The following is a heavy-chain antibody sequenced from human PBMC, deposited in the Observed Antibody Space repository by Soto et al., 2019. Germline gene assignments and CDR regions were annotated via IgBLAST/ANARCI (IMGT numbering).Heavy chain of an antibody. CDR3: ATSFRYFDN. Sequence: GGSLRLSCAGSGFTPTTTPLSWVRQPPGKGLEWVTTISGTASRTYYVDSVKGRFFISRDNSKDTVNLQMNNLTLDDTAVYYCATSFRYFDNWGQGTRVTVSS. CDR1: GFTPTTTP. D-gene: IGHD3-9*01. J-gene: IGHJ4*02. V-gene: IGHV3-23*01. CDR2: ISGTASRT.